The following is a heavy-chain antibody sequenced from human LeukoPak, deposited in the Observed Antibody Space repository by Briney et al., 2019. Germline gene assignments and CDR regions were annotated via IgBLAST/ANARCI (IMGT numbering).Heavy chain of an antibody. CDR3: AREVRTGYWPHVHYYYYMDV. D-gene: IGHD3/OR15-3a*01. V-gene: IGHV4-4*07. J-gene: IGHJ6*03. Sequence: PSETLSLTCTVSGGSISSHYWSWIRQPAGKGLEWIGHMYISGSTDYNPSLKSRVTMSVETSKNQFSLKLSSVTAADTAVYYCAREVRTGYWPHVHYYYYMDVWGKGTTVTVFS. CDR2: MYISGST. CDR1: GGSISSHY.